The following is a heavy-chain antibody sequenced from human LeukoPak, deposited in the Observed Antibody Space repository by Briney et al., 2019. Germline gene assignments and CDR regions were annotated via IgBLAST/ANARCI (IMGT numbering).Heavy chain of an antibody. CDR3: ARDRELLWFGAPSYYFDY. D-gene: IGHD3-10*01. V-gene: IGHV1-2*04. CDR1: GYTFTGYY. Sequence: ASVKVSCKASGYTFTGYYMHWVRQAPGQGLEWMGWINPNSGGTNYAQKFQGWVTMTRDTSISTAYVELSRLRSDDTAVYYCARDRELLWFGAPSYYFDYWGQGTLVTVSS. J-gene: IGHJ4*02. CDR2: INPNSGGT.